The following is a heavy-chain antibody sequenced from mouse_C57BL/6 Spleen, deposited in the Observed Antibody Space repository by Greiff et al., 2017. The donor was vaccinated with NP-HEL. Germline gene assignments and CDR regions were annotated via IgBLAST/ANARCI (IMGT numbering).Heavy chain of an antibody. CDR3: SPWYSHAMDY. CDR2: IRLKSDNYAT. D-gene: IGHD1-1*02. J-gene: IGHJ4*01. Sequence: EVKLMESGGGLVQPGGSMKLSCVASGFTFSNYWMNWVRQSPEKGLEWVAQIRLKSDNYATHYAESVKGRFTISRDDSKSSVYLQMNNLRAEDTGIYYCSPWYSHAMDYWGQGTSVTVSS. V-gene: IGHV6-3*01. CDR1: GFTFSNYW.